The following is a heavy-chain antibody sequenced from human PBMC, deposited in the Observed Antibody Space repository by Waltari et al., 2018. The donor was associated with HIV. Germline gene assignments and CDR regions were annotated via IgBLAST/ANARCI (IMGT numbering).Heavy chain of an antibody. J-gene: IGHJ5*02. V-gene: IGHV4-30-2*01. CDR2: IHHRGTT. CDR3: ARSAYDTVTGGGWFDA. Sequence: QLQLQESGSRQVKPSETLSLMCTISGDSINHGAYSWSWIRQPPGKDLEWIGYIHHRGTTNYNPSLKSRVTFFLDRSKNHFSLNLKSVTAADTAVYYCARSAYDTVTGGGWFDAWGQGILVTVSS. D-gene: IGHD3-9*01. CDR1: GDSINHGAYS.